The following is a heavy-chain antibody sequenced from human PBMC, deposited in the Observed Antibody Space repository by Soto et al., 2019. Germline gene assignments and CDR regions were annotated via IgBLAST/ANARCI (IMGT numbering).Heavy chain of an antibody. D-gene: IGHD6-13*01. CDR2: FHYPGSS. CDR3: ARREYSNSWHFDY. V-gene: IGHV4-59*08. J-gene: IGHJ4*02. Sequence: QVHLQESGPGLVKPSETLSLTCTVSGGSISPYYWSWIRQPPGKGLEWIGYFHYPGSSNYNPSLRSRVTMTAGTSENQLSLKLKSVIAADTAVYYCARREYSNSWHFDYWGQGILVTVSS. CDR1: GGSISPYY.